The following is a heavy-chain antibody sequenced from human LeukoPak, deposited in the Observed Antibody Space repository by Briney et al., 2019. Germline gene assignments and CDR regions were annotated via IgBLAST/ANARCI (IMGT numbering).Heavy chain of an antibody. Sequence: PGGSLRLSCAASGFTVSTNYMSWVRQAPGKGLERVSVIYSGGSTYYADSVKGRFTISRHNSENTLYLQMNSLRSEDTAVYYCASGPEIYSSSGYYWGQGTLVTVSS. CDR2: IYSGGST. CDR1: GFTVSTNY. J-gene: IGHJ4*02. CDR3: ASGPEIYSSSGYY. D-gene: IGHD6-6*01. V-gene: IGHV3-53*04.